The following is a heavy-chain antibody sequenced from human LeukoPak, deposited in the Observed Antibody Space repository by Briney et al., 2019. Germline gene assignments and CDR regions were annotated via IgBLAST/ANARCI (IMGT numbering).Heavy chain of an antibody. Sequence: GGSLRLSCAASGFTFSSYSMNWVRQAPGKGLEWVSSISSSSSYIYYADSVKGRFTISRDNAKNSLYLQMNSLRAEDTAVYYCARDRKGAVVVGLGYYYYGMDVWGQGTTVTVSS. V-gene: IGHV3-21*01. CDR2: ISSSSSYI. D-gene: IGHD3-22*01. CDR1: GFTFSSYS. CDR3: ARDRKGAVVVGLGYYYYGMDV. J-gene: IGHJ6*02.